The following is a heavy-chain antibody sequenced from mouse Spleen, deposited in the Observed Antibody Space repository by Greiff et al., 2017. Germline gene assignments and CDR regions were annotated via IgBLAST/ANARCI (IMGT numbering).Heavy chain of an antibody. CDR2: ISSGGSYT. D-gene: IGHD2-4*01. CDR1: GFTFSSYA. J-gene: IGHJ3*01. Sequence: EVQRVESGGGLVKPGGSLKLSCAASGFTFSSYAMSWVRQTPEKRLEWVATISSGGSYTYYPDSVKGRFTISRDNAKNTLYLQMSSLRSEDTAMYYCARQRGSHYEGFAYWGQGTLVTVSA. V-gene: IGHV5-9-3*01. CDR3: ARQRGSHYEGFAY.